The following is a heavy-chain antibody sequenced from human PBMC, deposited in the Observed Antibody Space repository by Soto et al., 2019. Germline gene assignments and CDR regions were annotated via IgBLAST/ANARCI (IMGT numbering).Heavy chain of an antibody. CDR2: IVVGRGNT. V-gene: IGHV1-58*01. D-gene: IGHD2-2*01. Sequence: SVKVSCKASGFTFTSSGVQWVRQARGQRLEWIGWIVVGRGNTDYGQKFQERVTITRDLATSTAYMELSSLRSEDTAVYYCAAGENAPKYYGMDVWGQGTTVTVSS. CDR3: AAGENAPKYYGMDV. J-gene: IGHJ6*02. CDR1: GFTFTSSG.